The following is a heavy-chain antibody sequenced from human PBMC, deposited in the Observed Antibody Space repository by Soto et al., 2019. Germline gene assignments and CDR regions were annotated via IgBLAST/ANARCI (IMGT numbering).Heavy chain of an antibody. D-gene: IGHD2-15*01. V-gene: IGHV3-53*01. Sequence: GGSLRLSFVASGFTVSNNYMSWVRQAPGRGLEWVSSISNTGSTYYAGSVKGRSTISRDSSTNTLYLEVKSLRADDTAVYYCAKVNVVVVAATFEYEYYFDXWGQGTLVTVSX. CDR1: GFTVSNNY. J-gene: IGHJ5*01. CDR3: AKVNVVVVAATFEYEYYFDX. CDR2: ISNTGST.